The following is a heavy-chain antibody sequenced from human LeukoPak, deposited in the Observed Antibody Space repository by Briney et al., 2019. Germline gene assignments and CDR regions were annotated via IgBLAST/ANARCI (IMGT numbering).Heavy chain of an antibody. J-gene: IGHJ5*02. V-gene: IGHV3-74*01. D-gene: IGHD5-12*01. CDR1: GITFSDHW. CDR2: INGDGSST. Sequence: PGGSLRLSCAASGITFSDHWMHWARQAPGKGLVWVSRINGDGSSTSYADSVKGRFTISRDNAKNTLYLQMNSLRAEDTAVYYCAREMAGYSGYGEDWFDPWGQGTLVTVSS. CDR3: AREMAGYSGYGEDWFDP.